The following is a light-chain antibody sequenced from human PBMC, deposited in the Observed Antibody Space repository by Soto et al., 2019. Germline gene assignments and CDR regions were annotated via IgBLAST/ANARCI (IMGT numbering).Light chain of an antibody. Sequence: DTQMTQSPPTLSASAGDRVTIPCRAGQSIHRWLGWYQQKPGLAPKLLIYDVSTLQSGVPSRFSGSGSETEYTLTISSLQPDDFATYYCQQYDALYTLGQGTKVDI. J-gene: IGKJ2*01. CDR2: DVS. V-gene: IGKV1-5*01. CDR3: QQYDALYT. CDR1: QSIHRW.